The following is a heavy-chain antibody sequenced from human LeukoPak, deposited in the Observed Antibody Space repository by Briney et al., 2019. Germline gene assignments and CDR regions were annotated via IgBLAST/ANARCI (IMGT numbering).Heavy chain of an antibody. V-gene: IGHV1-69*05. Sequence: ASVKVSCKASGGTFSSYAISWVRQAPGQGLEWMGRIIPIFGTANYAQKFQGRVTITTDESTSTAYMELSSLRSEDTAVYYCARTDEVDDILTGYYNYWGQGTLVTVSS. D-gene: IGHD3-9*01. J-gene: IGHJ4*02. CDR1: GGTFSSYA. CDR2: IIPIFGTA. CDR3: ARTDEVDDILTGYYNY.